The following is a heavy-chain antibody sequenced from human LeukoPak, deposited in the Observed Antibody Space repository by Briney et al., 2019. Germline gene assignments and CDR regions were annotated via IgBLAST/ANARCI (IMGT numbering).Heavy chain of an antibody. J-gene: IGHJ4*02. V-gene: IGHV3-30*18. Sequence: GRSLRLSCAASGFTFSSYGMHWVRQAPGKGLEWVAVISYDGSNKHYADSVKGRFTISRDNSKNTLYLQMNSLRAEDTAVYYCAKDGSVELPPEFYFDYWGQGTLVTVSS. CDR2: ISYDGSNK. CDR1: GFTFSSYG. D-gene: IGHD1-7*01. CDR3: AKDGSVELPPEFYFDY.